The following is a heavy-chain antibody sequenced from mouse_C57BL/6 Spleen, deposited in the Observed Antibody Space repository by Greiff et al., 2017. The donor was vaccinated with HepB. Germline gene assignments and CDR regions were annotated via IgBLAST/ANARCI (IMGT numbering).Heavy chain of an antibody. V-gene: IGHV3-6*01. Sequence: EVQLQESGPGLVKPSQSLSLTCSVTGYSITSGYYWNWIRQFPGNKLEWMGYISYDGSNNYNPSLKNRISITRDTSKNQCFLQLKSVTTEDTATYYCARKDRDYWGQGTTLTVSS. CDR2: ISYDGSN. CDR3: ARKDRDY. J-gene: IGHJ2*01. CDR1: GYSITSGYY.